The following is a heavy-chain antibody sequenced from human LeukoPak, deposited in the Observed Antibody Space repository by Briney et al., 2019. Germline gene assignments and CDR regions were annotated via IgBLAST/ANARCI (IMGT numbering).Heavy chain of an antibody. CDR1: GGSISSYY. CDR3: ARGGSAVLRFLEWLPQNWFDP. CDR2: IYTSGST. Sequence: SETLSLTCTVSGGSISSYYWSWIRQPAGKGLEWIGRIYTSGSTNYNPSLKSRVTMSVDTSKNQFSLKLSSVTAADTAVYYCARGGSAVLRFLEWLPQNWFDPWGQGTLVTVSS. D-gene: IGHD3-3*01. V-gene: IGHV4-4*07. J-gene: IGHJ5*02.